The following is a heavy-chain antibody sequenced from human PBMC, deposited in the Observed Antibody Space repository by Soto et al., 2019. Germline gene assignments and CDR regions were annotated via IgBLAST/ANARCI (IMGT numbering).Heavy chain of an antibody. V-gene: IGHV3-23*01. CDR1: GFTFSSYA. J-gene: IGHJ4*02. D-gene: IGHD1-26*01. CDR2: ISGSGGST. Sequence: GGSLRLSCAASGFTFSSYAMSWVRQAPGKGLEWVSAISGSGGSTYYADSVKGRFTISRDNSKNTLYLQMNSLRAEDTAVYYCAKEAYRGWSYYVSGDYWGQGTLVTVSS. CDR3: AKEAYRGWSYYVSGDY.